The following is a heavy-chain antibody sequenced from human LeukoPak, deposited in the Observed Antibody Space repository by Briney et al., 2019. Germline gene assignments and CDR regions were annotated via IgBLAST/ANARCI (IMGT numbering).Heavy chain of an antibody. CDR2: IYHSGST. CDR3: ARAPYSLIQLSLVGGVFDI. CDR1: GGSISSSNW. J-gene: IGHJ3*02. Sequence: SETLSLTCAVSGGSISSSNWWSWVRQPPGKGLEWIGEIYHSGSTNYNPSLESRVTISVDTSKNQFSLKLSSVTAADAAVYYCARAPYSLIQLSLVGGVFDIWGQGTMVTVSS. V-gene: IGHV4-4*02. D-gene: IGHD5-18*01.